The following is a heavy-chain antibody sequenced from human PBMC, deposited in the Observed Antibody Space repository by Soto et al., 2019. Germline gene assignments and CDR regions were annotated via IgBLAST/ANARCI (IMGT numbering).Heavy chain of an antibody. J-gene: IGHJ4*02. D-gene: IGHD2-2*02. CDR3: ANYYTAIPFDY. V-gene: IGHV3-30*18. CDR2: ISDDGSDK. CDR1: GFTFNRYG. Sequence: GGSLRLSCVASGFTFNRYGIHWVRQAPGKGLEWVALISDDGSDKDYADSVKGRFTISRDNSQNTLYLQMNSLRAEDTAVYYCANYYTAIPFDYWGQGTLVTVSS.